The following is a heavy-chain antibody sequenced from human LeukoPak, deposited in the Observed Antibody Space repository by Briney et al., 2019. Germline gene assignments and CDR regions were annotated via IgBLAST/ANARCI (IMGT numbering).Heavy chain of an antibody. CDR1: GYTFTSYG. CDR3: ARDRLLRYFDWAAYDAFDI. Sequence: ASVKVSCKASGYTFTSYGISWVRQAPGQGLEWMGWISAYNGNTNYAQKLQGRVTMTTDTSTSTAYMELRGLRSDDTAVYYCARDRLLRYFDWAAYDAFDIWGQGTMVTVSS. V-gene: IGHV1-18*04. CDR2: ISAYNGNT. D-gene: IGHD3-9*01. J-gene: IGHJ3*02.